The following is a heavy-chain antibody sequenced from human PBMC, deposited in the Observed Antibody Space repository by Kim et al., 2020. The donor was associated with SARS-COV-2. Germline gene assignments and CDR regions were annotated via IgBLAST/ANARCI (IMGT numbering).Heavy chain of an antibody. Sequence: SVKVSCKASGGTFSSYGISWVRQAPGQGLEWMGGIIPIFGTANYAQKFQGRVTITADESTSTAYMELSSLRSEDTAVYYCARTSWTNGSGRGYSNGMDVWGQGTTVTVSS. J-gene: IGHJ6*02. CDR1: GGTFSSYG. CDR3: ARTSWTNGSGRGYSNGMDV. D-gene: IGHD3-10*01. CDR2: IIPIFGTA. V-gene: IGHV1-69*13.